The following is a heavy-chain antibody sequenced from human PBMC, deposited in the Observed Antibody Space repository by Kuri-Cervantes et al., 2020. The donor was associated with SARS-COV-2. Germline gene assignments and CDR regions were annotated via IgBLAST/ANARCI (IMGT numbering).Heavy chain of an antibody. J-gene: IGHJ4*02. CDR2: IYPGDSDT. D-gene: IGHD3-22*01. Sequence: KVTCKGSGYSFTSYWIGWVRQMPGKGLEWRGIIYPGDSDTRYSPSFQGQVTISADKSISTAYLQWSSLKASDTAMYYCARQKFHYYDSSGYQGATDYWGQGTLVTVSS. CDR1: GYSFTSYW. V-gene: IGHV5-51*01. CDR3: ARQKFHYYDSSGYQGATDY.